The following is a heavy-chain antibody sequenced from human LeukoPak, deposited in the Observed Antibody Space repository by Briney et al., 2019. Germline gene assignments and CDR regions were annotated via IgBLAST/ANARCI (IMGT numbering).Heavy chain of an antibody. CDR3: ARDLMNYYYYMDV. V-gene: IGHV3-23*01. CDR1: GFTFSSYA. Sequence: GGTLRLSCAASGFTFSSYAMSWVRQAPGKGLDWVSGISGSDYSTYYADSVKGRVTISRDNSKNTLYLQMNSLRAEDTAVYYCARDLMNYYYYMDVWGKGTTVTVSS. CDR2: ISGSDYST. J-gene: IGHJ6*03.